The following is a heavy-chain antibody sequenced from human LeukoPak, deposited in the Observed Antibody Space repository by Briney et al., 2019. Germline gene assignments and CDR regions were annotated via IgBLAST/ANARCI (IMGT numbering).Heavy chain of an antibody. CDR3: GRLGYYGSGSYGGFDY. CDR1: GGSISSDNYY. CDR2: IYYSGST. V-gene: IGHV4-39*07. Sequence: SETLSLTCTVSGGSISSDNYYWGWIRQPPGKGLEFIGSIYYSGSTYYNPSLKSRVTISVDTSENQFSLKLSSVTAADTAVYYCGRLGYYGSGSYGGFDYWGQGTLVTVSS. J-gene: IGHJ4*02. D-gene: IGHD3-10*01.